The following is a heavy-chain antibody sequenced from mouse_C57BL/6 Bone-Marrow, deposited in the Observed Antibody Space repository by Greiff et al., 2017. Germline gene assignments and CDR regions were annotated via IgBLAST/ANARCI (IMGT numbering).Heavy chain of an antibody. CDR3: AGKAWFAY. CDR2: IDPEDGET. J-gene: IGHJ3*01. V-gene: IGHV14-2*01. Sequence: VQLQQSGAELVKPGASVKLSCTASGFNIKDYYMHWVKQRTEQGLEWIGRIDPEDGETKYAPKFQGKATITADTSSNTACLQLSSLTSEDTAVYYCAGKAWFAYWGQGTLVTVSA. CDR1: GFNIKDYY.